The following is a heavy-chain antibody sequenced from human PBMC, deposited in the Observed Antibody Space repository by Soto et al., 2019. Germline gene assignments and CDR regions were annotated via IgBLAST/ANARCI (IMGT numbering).Heavy chain of an antibody. V-gene: IGHV3-23*01. J-gene: IGHJ3*02. CDR2: ISGSGGST. CDR1: GFTFSSYA. Sequence: PGGSLRLSCAASGFTFSSYAMSWVRQAPGKGLEWVSAISGSGGSTYYADSVKGRFTISRDNSKNTLYLQMNSLRAEDTAVYYCAKDFTIFGVVVMSVGSGAFDIWGQGTMVTVSS. D-gene: IGHD3-3*01. CDR3: AKDFTIFGVVVMSVGSGAFDI.